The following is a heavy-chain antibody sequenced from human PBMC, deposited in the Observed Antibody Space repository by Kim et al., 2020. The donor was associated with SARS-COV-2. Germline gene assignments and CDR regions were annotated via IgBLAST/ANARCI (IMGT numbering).Heavy chain of an antibody. D-gene: IGHD3-22*01. CDR1: GGSFSGYY. J-gene: IGHJ5*02. V-gene: IGHV4-34*01. CDR2: INHSGST. Sequence: SETLSLTCAVYGGSFSGYYWSWIRQPPGKGLEWIGEINHSGSTNYKPSLKSRVTISVDTSKNQFSLKQSSVSAADTAGYYCERARDYYDSSGYHNWFEP. CDR3: ERARDYYDSSGYHNWFEP.